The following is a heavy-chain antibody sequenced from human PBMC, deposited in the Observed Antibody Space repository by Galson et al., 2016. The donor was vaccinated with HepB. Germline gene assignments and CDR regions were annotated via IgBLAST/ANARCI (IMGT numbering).Heavy chain of an antibody. Sequence: SLRLSCAASGFTFSTYWMTWVRQAPGKGLEWVANIKEDGSERYYADSVRGRFTISRDNAKNSLYLQMNSLRAEDAAVYYRAREPGYNYGFTWGYWGQGTRVTVSS. CDR3: AREPGYNYGFTWGY. V-gene: IGHV3-7*01. D-gene: IGHD5-18*01. J-gene: IGHJ4*02. CDR2: IKEDGSER. CDR1: GFTFSTYW.